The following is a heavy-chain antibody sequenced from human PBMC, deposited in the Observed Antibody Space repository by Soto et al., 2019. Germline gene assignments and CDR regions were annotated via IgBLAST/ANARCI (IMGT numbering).Heavy chain of an antibody. V-gene: IGHV3-74*01. J-gene: IGHJ4*02. CDR1: GFTFSSYW. CDR3: VRTSLVVAAATREAY. CDR2: INSDGSST. Sequence: EVQLVESGGGLVQPGGSLRLSCAASGFTFSSYWMHWVRQAPGKGLVWVSRINSDGSSTSYADSVKGRFTSSRDNAKNTLYLQMNSLRAEDTAVYYCVRTSLVVAAATREAYWGQGTLVTVSS. D-gene: IGHD2-15*01.